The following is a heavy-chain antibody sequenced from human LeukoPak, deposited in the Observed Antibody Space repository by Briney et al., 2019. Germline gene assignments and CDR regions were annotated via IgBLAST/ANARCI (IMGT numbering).Heavy chain of an antibody. CDR3: ARQNDFRLDY. Sequence: GESLKISCKGSGYTFSSYWIGWVRQMPGKGLEWMGIIYPGDSDTKYSPSLQGQVTISVDTSIGTAYLQWSSLKASDTAIYYCARQNDFRLDYWGQGTLVTVSS. CDR1: GYTFSSYW. V-gene: IGHV5-51*01. D-gene: IGHD3-3*01. J-gene: IGHJ4*02. CDR2: IYPGDSDT.